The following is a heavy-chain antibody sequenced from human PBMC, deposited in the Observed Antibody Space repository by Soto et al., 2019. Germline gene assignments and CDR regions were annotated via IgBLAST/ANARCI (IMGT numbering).Heavy chain of an antibody. CDR1: GGSFSGYY. V-gene: IGHV4-34*01. J-gene: IGHJ3*02. CDR2: INHSGST. Sequence: TLSLTCAVYGGSFSGYYWSWIRQPPGKGLEWIGEINHSGSTNYNPSLKSLVTISVDTSKNQFSLKLSSVTAADTAVYYCARGSDYYDSSGYYPGAFDIWGQGTMVTVSS. D-gene: IGHD3-22*01. CDR3: ARGSDYYDSSGYYPGAFDI.